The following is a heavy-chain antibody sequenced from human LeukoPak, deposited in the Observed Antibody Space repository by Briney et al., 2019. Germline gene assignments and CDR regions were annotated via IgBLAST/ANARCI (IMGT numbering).Heavy chain of an antibody. J-gene: IGHJ5*02. V-gene: IGHV4-34*01. D-gene: IGHD6-13*01. CDR2: INHSGST. Sequence: SETLSLTCAVYGGSFSGYYWSWIRQPPGKGLEWIGEINHSGSTNYNPSLKSRVTISVDTSKNQFSLKLSSVTAADTAVYYCARVRGDSIAAAGTWWFDPWGQGTLVTVSS. CDR1: GGSFSGYY. CDR3: ARVRGDSIAAAGTWWFDP.